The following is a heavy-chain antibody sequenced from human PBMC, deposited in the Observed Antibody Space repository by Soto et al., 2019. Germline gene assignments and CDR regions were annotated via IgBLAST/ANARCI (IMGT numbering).Heavy chain of an antibody. Sequence: EVQLLESGGGLVQPGGSLRLSCAASAFTFRSYAMSWVRQAPGKGLEWVSAISDSGGSTYYADSVKGRFTISRDNSKNTLYLQMNSLRAEDTAVYYCAKLGRMVRGEEDRPRMYDYWGQGTLVTVSS. D-gene: IGHD3-10*01. V-gene: IGHV3-23*01. CDR3: AKLGRMVRGEEDRPRMYDY. CDR1: AFTFRSYA. J-gene: IGHJ4*02. CDR2: ISDSGGST.